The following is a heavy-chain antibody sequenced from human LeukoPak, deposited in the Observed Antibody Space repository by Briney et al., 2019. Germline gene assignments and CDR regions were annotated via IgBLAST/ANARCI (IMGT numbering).Heavy chain of an antibody. CDR1: GGSISSSSYY. CDR2: IYYSGST. Sequence: SETLSLTCTVSGGSISSSSYYWGWIRQPPGKGLEWIGSIYYSGSTYYNPSLKSRVTISVDTSKNQFSLKLSSVTAADTAVYYCARDNWNYDCRWFDPWGQGTLVTVSS. V-gene: IGHV4-39*02. CDR3: ARDNWNYDCRWFDP. D-gene: IGHD1-7*01. J-gene: IGHJ5*02.